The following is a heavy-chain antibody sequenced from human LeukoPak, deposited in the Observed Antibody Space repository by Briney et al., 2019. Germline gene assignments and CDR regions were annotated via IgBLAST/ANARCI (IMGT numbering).Heavy chain of an antibody. CDR3: ARGLAEYNRYFDY. Sequence: GGSLRLSCAASGFTFSGYWMSWVRQAPGKGLEWVASIKQDGSEEYYVDSVKGRFTIPRDNAKNSLYLQMNSLRAEDTAVYYCARGLAEYNRYFDYWGQGTLVTVSS. D-gene: IGHD6-6*01. CDR2: IKQDGSEE. CDR1: GFTFSGYW. V-gene: IGHV3-7*01. J-gene: IGHJ4*02.